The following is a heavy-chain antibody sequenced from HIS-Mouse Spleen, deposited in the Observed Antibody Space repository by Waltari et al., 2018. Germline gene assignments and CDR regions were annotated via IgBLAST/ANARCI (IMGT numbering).Heavy chain of an antibody. Sequence: QVQLQESGPGLVKPSQTLSLTCTVSGGSISSGGYYWSWIRQHPGKGLEWIGYIYYSGSTYYNPSLKSRVTISVATSKNQFSLKLSSVTAADTAVYYCARRHYGDYNWFDPWGQGTLVTVSS. CDR2: IYYSGST. CDR3: ARRHYGDYNWFDP. D-gene: IGHD4-17*01. V-gene: IGHV4-31*03. CDR1: GGSISSGGYY. J-gene: IGHJ5*02.